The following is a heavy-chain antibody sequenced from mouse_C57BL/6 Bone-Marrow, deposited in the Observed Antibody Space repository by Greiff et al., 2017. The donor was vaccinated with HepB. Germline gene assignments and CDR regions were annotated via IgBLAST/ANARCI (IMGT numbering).Heavy chain of an antibody. Sequence: QVQLQQSGPELVKPGASVKISCKASGYAFSSSWMNWVKQRPGKGLEWIGRICPGDGDTNYNGKFKGKATLTADKSSSTAYMQLSSLTSEDSAVYFCARNGGFDVWGTGTTVTVSS. V-gene: IGHV1-82*01. CDR2: ICPGDGDT. J-gene: IGHJ1*03. CDR1: GYAFSSSW. CDR3: ARNGGFDV.